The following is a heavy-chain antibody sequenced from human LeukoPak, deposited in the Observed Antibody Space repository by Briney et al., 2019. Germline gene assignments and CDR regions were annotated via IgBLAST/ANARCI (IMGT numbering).Heavy chain of an antibody. CDR3: ARDISVAAAGTPGMDV. CDR2: IKEGETEK. V-gene: IGHV3-7*01. Sequence: GGSLRLSCAASGSTFSRYWMSWVRQAPGKGLEWVANIKEGETEKYYVVSVKGRFSISRDNAKNSLFLQMNSLRAEDTAVYYCARDISVAAAGTPGMDVWGKGTTVTISS. J-gene: IGHJ6*04. CDR1: GSTFSRYW. D-gene: IGHD6-13*01.